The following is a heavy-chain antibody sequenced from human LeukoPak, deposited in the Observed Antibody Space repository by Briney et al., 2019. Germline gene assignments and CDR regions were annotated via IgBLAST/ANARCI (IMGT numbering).Heavy chain of an antibody. CDR2: INSDGSST. V-gene: IGHV3-74*01. CDR3: AREYYYDSSGYYFPIDY. J-gene: IGHJ4*02. D-gene: IGHD3-22*01. CDR1: GGSISSSSYY. Sequence: PSETLSLTCTVSGGSISSSSYYSGSVRQAPGKGLVWVSRINSDGSSTSYADSVKGRFTISRDNAKNTLYLQMNSLRAEDTAVYYCAREYYYDSSGYYFPIDYWGQGTLVAVSS.